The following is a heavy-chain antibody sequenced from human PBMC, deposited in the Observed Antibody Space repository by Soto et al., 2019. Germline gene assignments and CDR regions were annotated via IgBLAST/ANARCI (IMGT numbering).Heavy chain of an antibody. CDR1: GYSFSNYW. J-gene: IGHJ4*01. Sequence: PGESLKISCKGSGYSFSNYWIGWVRQMPGKGLEWVGNIYPGDSDTRYSPSFQGQVTISADKSISTVYLQWSSLKASATAIYYCATQGYESSGYFDRWGHGTLVTVSS. D-gene: IGHD3-22*01. CDR3: ATQGYESSGYFDR. V-gene: IGHV5-51*01. CDR2: IYPGDSDT.